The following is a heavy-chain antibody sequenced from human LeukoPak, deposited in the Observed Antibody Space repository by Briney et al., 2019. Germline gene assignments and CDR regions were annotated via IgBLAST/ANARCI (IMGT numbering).Heavy chain of an antibody. Sequence: SGPTLVNPTQTHTLTCTFSGFSLSTSGMRVSWIRQPPGKALEWLARIDWDDDKFYSTSLKTRLTISKDTSKNQVVLTMTNMDPVDTATYYCARLNSGTYLDYWGQGTLVTVSS. CDR2: IDWDDDK. CDR3: ARLNSGTYLDY. D-gene: IGHD1-26*01. V-gene: IGHV2-70*04. J-gene: IGHJ4*02. CDR1: GFSLSTSGMR.